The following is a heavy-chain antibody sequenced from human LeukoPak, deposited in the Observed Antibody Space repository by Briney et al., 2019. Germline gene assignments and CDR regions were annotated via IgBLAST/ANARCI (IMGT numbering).Heavy chain of an antibody. J-gene: IGHJ6*03. CDR1: GGSFNDYY. V-gene: IGHV4-34*01. Sequence: SETLSLTCAVSGGSFNDYYWGWIRQPPGKGLEWVGEINYSGRTHYNPSLESRITISVDTSKTQFSLSLKSVTAADTAVYFCARVVGIFGVVDAYYHYMDVWGEGTTVIVSS. CDR2: INYSGRT. D-gene: IGHD3-3*01. CDR3: ARVVGIFGVVDAYYHYMDV.